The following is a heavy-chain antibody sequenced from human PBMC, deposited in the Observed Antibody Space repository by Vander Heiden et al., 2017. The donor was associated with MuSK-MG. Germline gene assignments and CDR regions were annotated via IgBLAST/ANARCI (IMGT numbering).Heavy chain of an antibody. D-gene: IGHD3-22*01. CDR2: VVPEDGET. V-gene: IGHV1-69-2*01. Sequence: EVQLVQSGAEVKKPGATVKIPCKVSGYNVTDYYMHGVQQAPGKGLEWMGLVVPEDGETIYAEKFQGRVTLTADTSTDTAYMELSSLRSEDTAVYYCATVEKGGNYYDSSGYYGYWGQGTLVTVSS. CDR1: GYNVTDYY. CDR3: ATVEKGGNYYDSSGYYGY. J-gene: IGHJ4*02.